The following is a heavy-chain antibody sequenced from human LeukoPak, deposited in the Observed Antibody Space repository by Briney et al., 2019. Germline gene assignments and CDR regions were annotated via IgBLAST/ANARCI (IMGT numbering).Heavy chain of an antibody. D-gene: IGHD6-19*01. CDR2: IYSSGNT. CDR3: ARHRSLAVSGTGAFDL. V-gene: IGHV4-61*05. CDR1: GGSISSSTYY. Sequence: SETLSLTCNVSGGSISSSTYYWGWIRQPPGKGLEWIGLIYSSGNTKYYPSLNSRVTISSDTSKNQFSLKLNSVTAADTAVYYCARHRSLAVSGTGAFDLWGQGTMVSVSS. J-gene: IGHJ3*01.